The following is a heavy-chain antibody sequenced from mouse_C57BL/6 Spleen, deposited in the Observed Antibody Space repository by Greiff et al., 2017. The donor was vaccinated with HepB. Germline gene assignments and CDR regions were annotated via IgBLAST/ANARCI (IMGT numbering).Heavy chain of an antibody. CDR3: ANYGKLAWFAY. D-gene: IGHD2-1*01. J-gene: IGHJ3*01. Sequence: QVQLQQPGAELVKPGASVKLSCKASGYTFTSYWMHWVKQRPGQGLEWIGMIHPNSGSTNYNEKFKSKATLTVDKSSGTAYMQLSSLTSEDSAVYYCANYGKLAWFAYWGQGTLVTVSA. CDR2: IHPNSGST. V-gene: IGHV1-64*01. CDR1: GYTFTSYW.